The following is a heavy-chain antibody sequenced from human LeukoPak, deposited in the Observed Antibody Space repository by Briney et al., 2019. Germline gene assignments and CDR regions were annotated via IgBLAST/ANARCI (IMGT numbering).Heavy chain of an antibody. V-gene: IGHV3-23*01. CDR2: ISGSGGST. CDR1: GFTFGIYA. J-gene: IGHJ4*02. D-gene: IGHD5-18*01. Sequence: GGSLSLSCAASGFTFGIYAMSWVRQAPGKGLEWVSAISGSGGSTYYADSVKGRFTISRDNSKNTLYLQMNSLRAEDTAVYYCAKGSYGYVFDYWGQGTLVTVSS. CDR3: AKGSYGYVFDY.